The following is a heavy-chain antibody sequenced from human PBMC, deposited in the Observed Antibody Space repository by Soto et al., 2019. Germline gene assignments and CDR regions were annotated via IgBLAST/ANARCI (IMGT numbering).Heavy chain of an antibody. V-gene: IGHV3-33*01. J-gene: IGHJ3*02. CDR3: ARSISSAEGAFDI. Sequence: QVQLVESGGGVVQPGRSLRLSCAASGFTFSSYGMHWVRQAPGKGLEWVAVIWYDGSNKYYADSVKGRFTISRDNSKNTRYLQMNSLRAEDTAVYYCARSISSAEGAFDIWGQGTMVTVSS. D-gene: IGHD3-3*02. CDR1: GFTFSSYG. CDR2: IWYDGSNK.